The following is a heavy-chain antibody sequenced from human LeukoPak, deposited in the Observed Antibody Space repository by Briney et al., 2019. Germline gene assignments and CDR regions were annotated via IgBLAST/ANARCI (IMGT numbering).Heavy chain of an antibody. Sequence: GASVKVSCKASGYTFTSYDINWVRQATGQGLEWMGLIIPSGGSTTYAQKFQDRVTMTRDTSTNTVYMELSSLRSEDTAVYYCVRAGGDTSSNYNWFDPWGQGTLVTVSS. V-gene: IGHV1-46*01. D-gene: IGHD6-6*01. CDR1: GYTFTSYD. J-gene: IGHJ5*02. CDR3: VRAGGDTSSNYNWFDP. CDR2: IIPSGGST.